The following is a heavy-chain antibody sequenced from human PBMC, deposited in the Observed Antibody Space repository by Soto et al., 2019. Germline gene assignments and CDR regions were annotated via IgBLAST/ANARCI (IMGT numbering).Heavy chain of an antibody. CDR1: GFTWDGYA. V-gene: IGHV3-9*01. CDR2: ISWKSVSI. CDR3: AKDIISNCSSTSCWGMDV. J-gene: IGHJ6*02. Sequence: LRLACAASGFTWDGYAMHWVRQAPGKGLEWVSGISWKSVSIGYADCVKGRFTISRDKAKNSLYLQMNSLRAEDTALYYCAKDIISNCSSTSCWGMDVWGQGTTVTVSS. D-gene: IGHD2-2*01.